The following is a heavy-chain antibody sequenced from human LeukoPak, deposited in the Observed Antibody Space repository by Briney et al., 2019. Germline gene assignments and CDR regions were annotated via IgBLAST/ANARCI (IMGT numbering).Heavy chain of an antibody. V-gene: IGHV3-23*01. CDR1: GFTFSNYA. D-gene: IGHD2-21*02. J-gene: IGHJ3*02. CDR2: ISGTGGRT. Sequence: PGGSLRLSCTASGFTFSNYAMTWVRQAPGKGLEWVSSISGTGGRTYSADSVKGRFTISRDNSKNTLYLQMNSLRIEDTAIYYCVQEGEVVTSWSAFDIWGQGTMVTVSS. CDR3: VQEGEVVTSWSAFDI.